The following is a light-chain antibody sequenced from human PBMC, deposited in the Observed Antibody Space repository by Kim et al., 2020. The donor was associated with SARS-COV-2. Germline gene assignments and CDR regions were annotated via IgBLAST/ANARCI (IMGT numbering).Light chain of an antibody. Sequence: QAVVTQEPSLTVSPGGTVTLTCGSSTGAVTSGHYPYWFQHKPGQAPRTLIYDTSNKLSWTPARFSASLLGGKTALTLSGAQPEDEAEYYCLLYYNGIGVFGGGTQLTVL. CDR3: LLYYNGIGV. J-gene: IGLJ3*02. V-gene: IGLV7-46*01. CDR2: DTS. CDR1: TGAVTSGHY.